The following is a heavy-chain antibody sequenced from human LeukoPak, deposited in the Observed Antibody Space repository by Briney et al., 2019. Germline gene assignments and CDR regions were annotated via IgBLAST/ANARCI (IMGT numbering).Heavy chain of an antibody. CDR2: ISAYNGNT. CDR1: GYTFTSYG. J-gene: IGHJ6*02. CDR3: ARDIPAAGTWYYYYGMDV. D-gene: IGHD6-13*01. V-gene: IGHV1-18*01. Sequence: EASVKVSCKASGYTFTSYGISWVRQAPGQGLEWMGWISAYNGNTNYAQKLQGRVTMTTDTSTSTAYMELRSLRPDDTAVYYCARDIPAAGTWYYYYGMDVWGQGTTVTVSS.